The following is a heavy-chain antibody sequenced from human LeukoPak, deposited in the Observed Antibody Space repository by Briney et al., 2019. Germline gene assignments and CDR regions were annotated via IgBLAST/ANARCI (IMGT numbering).Heavy chain of an antibody. V-gene: IGHV4-38-2*02. CDR3: ARLEWLLSPFDY. J-gene: IGHJ4*02. CDR2: IYHSGST. Sequence: SETLSLTCTVSGYSISSGYYWGWIRQPPGKGLEWIGSIYHSGSTYYNPSLKSRVTISVDTSKNQFSLKLSSVTAADTAVYYCARLEWLLSPFDYWGQGTLVTVSS. D-gene: IGHD3-3*01. CDR1: GYSISSGYY.